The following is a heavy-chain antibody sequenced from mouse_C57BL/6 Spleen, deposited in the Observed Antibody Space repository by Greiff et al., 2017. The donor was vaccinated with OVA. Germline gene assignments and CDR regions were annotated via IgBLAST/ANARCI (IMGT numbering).Heavy chain of an antibody. D-gene: IGHD2-3*01. Sequence: EVKVVESGGGLVKPGGSLKLSCAASGFTFSSYAMSWVRQTPEKRLEWVATISDGGSYTYYPDNVKGRFTISRDNAKNNLYLQMSHLKSEDTAMYYCARVFYDGYYYFDYWGQGTTLTVSS. J-gene: IGHJ2*01. V-gene: IGHV5-4*03. CDR1: GFTFSSYA. CDR2: ISDGGSYT. CDR3: ARVFYDGYYYFDY.